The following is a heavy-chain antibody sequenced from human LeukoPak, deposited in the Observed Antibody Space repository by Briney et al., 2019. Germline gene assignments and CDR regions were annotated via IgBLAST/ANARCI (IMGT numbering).Heavy chain of an antibody. V-gene: IGHV3-21*01. J-gene: IGHJ4*02. D-gene: IGHD3-10*01. CDR1: GFTFSSYS. CDR2: ISSSSSYI. CDR3: ASEDAPGGVLYYGSGVPFDY. Sequence: GGSLRLSCAASGFTFSSYSMNWVRQAPGKGLEWVSSISSSSSYIYYADSVKGRFTISRDNAKNSLYLQMNSLRAEDTAVYYCASEDAPGGVLYYGSGVPFDYWGQGTLVTVSS.